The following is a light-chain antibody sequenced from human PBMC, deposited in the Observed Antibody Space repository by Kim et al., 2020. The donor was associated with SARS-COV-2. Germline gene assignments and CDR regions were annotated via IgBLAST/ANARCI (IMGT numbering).Light chain of an antibody. CDR1: QNISHW. Sequence: ESGGDRCTITCWASQNISHWVAWYQQKPGKGPKVLIYKASTLETGVPSRFSGSGSWTEFTLTITSLQPDDIATYYCQHYNNNSPLTFGQGTKLEI. CDR2: KAS. V-gene: IGKV1-5*03. J-gene: IGKJ2*01. CDR3: QHYNNNSPLT.